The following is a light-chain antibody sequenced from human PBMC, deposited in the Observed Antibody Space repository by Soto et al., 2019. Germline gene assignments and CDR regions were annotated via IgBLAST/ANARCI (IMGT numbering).Light chain of an antibody. CDR3: QQFNTSPWT. Sequence: IQWTQSLSTLPASVGAGVTIPCRASQSISNWLAWYQQKPGTAPKVLIYHASNLQSGVPSRFSGSGSGTEFTLTISSLQPDDFATYYCQQFNTSPWTFGQGTKVDIK. CDR2: HAS. CDR1: QSISNW. V-gene: IGKV1-5*01. J-gene: IGKJ1*01.